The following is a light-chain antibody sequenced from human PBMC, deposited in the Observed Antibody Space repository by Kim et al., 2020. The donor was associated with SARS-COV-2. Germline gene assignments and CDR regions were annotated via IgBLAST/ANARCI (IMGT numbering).Light chain of an antibody. V-gene: IGKV3-11*01. CDR3: QQRTSWPTVT. CDR1: QGISSY. J-gene: IGKJ4*01. CDR2: DAS. Sequence: EIVLTQSPATLSLSPGERATLSCRASQGISSYLAWYQQKPGQAPRLLIYDASNRATGIPARFSGSGSGTDFTLTISSLEPEDFAGYYCQQRTSWPTVTFGGGTKVDIK.